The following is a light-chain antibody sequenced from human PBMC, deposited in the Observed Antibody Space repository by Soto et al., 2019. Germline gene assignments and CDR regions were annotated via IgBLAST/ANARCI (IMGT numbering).Light chain of an antibody. J-gene: IGLJ1*01. CDR1: SSNIGAGYD. CDR2: GNS. V-gene: IGLV1-40*01. Sequence: QSALTQQPSVSGAPGQRVTISCTGSSSNIGAGYDVHWYQQLRGTAPKLLIYGNSNRPSGVPDRFSGSKSGTSASLAITGLQAEDEADYYCQSYDSSLSGLYVFGTGTKVSVL. CDR3: QSYDSSLSGLYV.